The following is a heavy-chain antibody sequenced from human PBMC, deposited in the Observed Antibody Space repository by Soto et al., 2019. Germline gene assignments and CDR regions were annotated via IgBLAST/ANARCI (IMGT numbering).Heavy chain of an antibody. Sequence: SLRLSCSASGFTFSDYYMSWIRQAPGKGLEWVSYIGNSNSYIKYADSVKGRFTISRDNAKNSLYLQMNSLRAEDTAIYYCARHYGSGTHYPPGYWGQGILVTVSS. D-gene: IGHD3-10*01. CDR2: IGNSNSYI. V-gene: IGHV3-11*03. CDR3: ARHYGSGTHYPPGY. J-gene: IGHJ4*02. CDR1: GFTFSDYY.